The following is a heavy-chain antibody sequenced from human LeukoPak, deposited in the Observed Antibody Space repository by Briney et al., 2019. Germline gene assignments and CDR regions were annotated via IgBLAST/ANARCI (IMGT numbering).Heavy chain of an antibody. CDR1: GGTFSSYA. V-gene: IGHV1-69*13. CDR3: ARGGYYDSIGYYEFEY. CDR2: IIPVSGTA. D-gene: IGHD3-22*01. Sequence: AASVKVSCKASGGTFSSYAISWVRLAPGQGLEWMGGIIPVSGTANYAQKFQGRVTITADESTSTAYMELSSLRSEDTAVYYCARGGYYDSIGYYEFEYWGHGSLVTVSS. J-gene: IGHJ4*01.